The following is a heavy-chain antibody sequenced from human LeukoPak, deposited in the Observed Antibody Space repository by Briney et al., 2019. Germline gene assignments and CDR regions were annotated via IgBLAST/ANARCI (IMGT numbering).Heavy chain of an antibody. CDR2: ISNNGGST. CDR3: VKGAMATIVFGYFDL. CDR1: GFTFNSYA. D-gene: IGHD5-24*01. J-gene: IGHJ2*01. Sequence: GGSLRLTCSASGFTFNSYAMHWVRQAPGKGLEHVSAISNNGGSTSYADSVKGRFNISRDNSKNTVYLQMSSLSDEDTAVYYCVKGAMATIVFGYFDLWGRGTLVTVSS. V-gene: IGHV3-64D*09.